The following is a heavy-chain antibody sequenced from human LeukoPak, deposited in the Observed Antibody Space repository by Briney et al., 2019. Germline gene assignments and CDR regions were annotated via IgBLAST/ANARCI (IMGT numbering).Heavy chain of an antibody. Sequence: GGSLRLSCAASGFTFSSHAMSWVRQAPGRGLEWVSAISGSGGSTYYADSVKGRFTISRDKSKNTLYLQMNSLRAEDTAVYYCAKGLAVAGHFDYWGQGTLVTVSS. J-gene: IGHJ4*02. CDR3: AKGLAVAGHFDY. V-gene: IGHV3-23*01. CDR1: GFTFSSHA. D-gene: IGHD6-19*01. CDR2: ISGSGGST.